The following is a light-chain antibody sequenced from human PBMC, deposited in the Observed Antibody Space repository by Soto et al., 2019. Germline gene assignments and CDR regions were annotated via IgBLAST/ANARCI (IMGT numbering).Light chain of an antibody. CDR3: QQRSNWPA. CDR1: QGIRNY. J-gene: IGKJ1*01. Sequence: EVVLTQSPATLSLSPGERATLSCRASQGIRNYLAWYQQKPGHAPRLLIYDASNRTTGIPARFSGSVSGTDFTLTISSLEPEDFAVYYCQQRSNWPAFGQGTKVEIK. CDR2: DAS. V-gene: IGKV3-11*01.